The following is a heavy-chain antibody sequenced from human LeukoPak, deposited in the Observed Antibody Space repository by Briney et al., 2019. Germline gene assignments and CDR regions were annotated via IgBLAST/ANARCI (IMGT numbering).Heavy chain of an antibody. CDR2: IIPIFGTA. D-gene: IGHD3-22*01. CDR3: ARGGDYYDSSGLDY. J-gene: IGHJ4*02. Sequence: ASVKVSCKASRGTFSSYAISWVRQAPGQGLEWMGRIIPIFGTANYAQKFQGRVTITTDESTSTAYMELSSLRSEDTAVYYCARGGDYYDSSGLDYWGQGTLVTVSS. CDR1: RGTFSSYA. V-gene: IGHV1-69*05.